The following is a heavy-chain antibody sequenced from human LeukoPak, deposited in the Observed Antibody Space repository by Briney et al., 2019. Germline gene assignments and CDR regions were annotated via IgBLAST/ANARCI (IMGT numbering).Heavy chain of an antibody. CDR1: GFTFSSYS. D-gene: IGHD1-26*01. CDR3: ARSRYSGSYELDY. J-gene: IGHJ4*02. Sequence: PGGSLRLSCAASGFTFSSYSMNWVRQAPGKGLEWVSYISSSSSTIYYADSVKGRYTISRDNAKNSLYLQMNSLRDEDTAVYYCARSRYSGSYELDYWGQGTLVTVSS. V-gene: IGHV3-48*02. CDR2: ISSSSSTI.